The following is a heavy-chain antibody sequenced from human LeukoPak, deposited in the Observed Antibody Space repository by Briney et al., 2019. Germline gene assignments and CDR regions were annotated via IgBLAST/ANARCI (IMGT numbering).Heavy chain of an antibody. J-gene: IGHJ5*02. V-gene: IGHV4-38-2*02. Sequence: SETLSLTCTVSGYSISSGYYWGWIRQPPGKGLAWIGSIYHSGSTYYNPSLKSRVTISVDTSKNQFSLKLSSVTAADTAVYYCARDYYYGSGSYPNWFDPWGQGTLVTVSS. D-gene: IGHD3-10*01. CDR2: IYHSGST. CDR1: GYSISSGYY. CDR3: ARDYYYGSGSYPNWFDP.